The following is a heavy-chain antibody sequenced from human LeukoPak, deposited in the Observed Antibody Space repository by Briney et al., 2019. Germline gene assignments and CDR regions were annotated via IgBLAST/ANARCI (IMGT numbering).Heavy chain of an antibody. CDR3: ARDYDFWSGYTLTNWFDP. D-gene: IGHD3-3*01. CDR1: GGSISSGSYY. CDR2: IYTSGST. Sequence: SQTLSLTCTVSGGSISSGSYYWSWIRQPAGKGLEWIGRIYTSGSTNYHPSLKSRVTISVDTSKNQFSLKLSSVTAADTAVYYCARDYDFWSGYTLTNWFDPWGQGTLVTVSS. J-gene: IGHJ5*02. V-gene: IGHV4-61*02.